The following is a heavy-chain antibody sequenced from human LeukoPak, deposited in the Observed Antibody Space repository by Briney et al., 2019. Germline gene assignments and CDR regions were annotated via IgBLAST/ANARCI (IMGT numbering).Heavy chain of an antibody. V-gene: IGHV4-34*01. CDR3: ARVSYDSSGYQDYFDY. CDR1: GVSFSGYY. Sequence: SETPSLTCAVYGVSFSGYYWSWIRQPPGKGLEWIGEINHSGSTNYNPSLKSRVTISVDTSKNQFSLKLSSVTAADTAVYYCARVSYDSSGYQDYFDYWGQGTLVTVSS. J-gene: IGHJ4*02. CDR2: INHSGST. D-gene: IGHD3-22*01.